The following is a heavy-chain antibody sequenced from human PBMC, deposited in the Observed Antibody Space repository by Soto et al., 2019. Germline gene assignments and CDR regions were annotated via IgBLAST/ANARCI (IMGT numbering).Heavy chain of an antibody. CDR2: IYHSGST. Sequence: SETLSLTCAVSGGSISSGGYSWSWIRQPPGKGLEWIGYIYHSGSTYYNPSLKSRVTISVDRSKNQFSLKLSSVTAADTAVYYCTRVLSGPNWFDPWGQGNMVTV. V-gene: IGHV4-30-2*01. CDR1: GGSISSGGYS. J-gene: IGHJ5*02. CDR3: TRVLSGPNWFDP.